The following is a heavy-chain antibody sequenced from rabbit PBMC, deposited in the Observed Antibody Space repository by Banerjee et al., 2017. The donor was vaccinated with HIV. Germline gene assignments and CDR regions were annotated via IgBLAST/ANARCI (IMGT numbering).Heavy chain of an antibody. D-gene: IGHD1-1*01. V-gene: IGHV1S40*01. J-gene: IGHJ6*01. CDR2: IDTGSSGFT. CDR3: ARDTSSSFSSYGMDL. Sequence: CWVRQAPGKGLEWIACIDTGSSGFTYFATWAKGRFTCSKTSSTTVTLQMTRLTAADTATYFCARDTSSSFSSYGMDLWGQGTLVTVS.